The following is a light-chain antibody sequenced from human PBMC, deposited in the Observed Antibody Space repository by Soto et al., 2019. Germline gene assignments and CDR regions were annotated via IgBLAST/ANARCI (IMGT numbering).Light chain of an antibody. J-gene: IGKJ3*01. CDR1: QRVGSTF. Sequence: EIVLTQSPGTLSLSPGERATLSCRASQRVGSTFLAWYQHKPRQAPRLLIYAASSRATGIPDRFRGSGSGTGFTRTISRLEPEDFAVYYCQQYGSSLFSFGPGPKVDIK. V-gene: IGKV3-20*01. CDR3: QQYGSSLFS. CDR2: AAS.